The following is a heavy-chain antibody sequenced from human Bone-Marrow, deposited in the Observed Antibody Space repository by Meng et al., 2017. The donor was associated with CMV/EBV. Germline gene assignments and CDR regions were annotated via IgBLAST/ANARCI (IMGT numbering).Heavy chain of an antibody. CDR1: GGSFSGYY. CDR3: ARGVGYCSSTSCSRGWFDP. J-gene: IGHJ5*02. D-gene: IGHD2-2*01. V-gene: IGHV4-34*01. CDR2: INHSGST. Sequence: SETLSLTCAVYGGSFSGYYWSWIRQPPGKGLEWIGEINHSGSTNYNPSLKSRVTISVDTSKNQFSLKLSSVTAADTAVYYCARGVGYCSSTSCSRGWFDPCGQGTLVTVSS.